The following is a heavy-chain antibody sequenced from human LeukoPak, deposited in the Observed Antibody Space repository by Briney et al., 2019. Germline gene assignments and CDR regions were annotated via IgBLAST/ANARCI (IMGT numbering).Heavy chain of an antibody. J-gene: IGHJ4*02. CDR3: AKARTYYYGSGSYPIDY. Sequence: PGGSLRLSCAASGFTFSSYGMSWVRQAPGKGLEWVSAISGSGGSTYYADSVKGRFTISRDSSKNTLYLQMNSLRAEDTAVYYCAKARTYYYGSGSYPIDYWGQGTLVTVSS. D-gene: IGHD3-10*01. CDR2: ISGSGGST. CDR1: GFTFSSYG. V-gene: IGHV3-23*01.